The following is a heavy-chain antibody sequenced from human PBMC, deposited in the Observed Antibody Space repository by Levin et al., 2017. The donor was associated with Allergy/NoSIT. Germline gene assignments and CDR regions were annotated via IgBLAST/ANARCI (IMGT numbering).Heavy chain of an antibody. V-gene: IGHV3-30-3*01. D-gene: IGHD1-14*01. Sequence: TGGSLRLSCAASGFTFSSYAMHWVRQAPGKGLEWVAVISYDGSNKYYADSVKGRFTISRDNSKNTLYLQMNSLRAEDTAVYYCARGPTGNRSWFDPWGQGTLVTVSS. CDR2: ISYDGSNK. CDR3: ARGPTGNRSWFDP. CDR1: GFTFSSYA. J-gene: IGHJ5*02.